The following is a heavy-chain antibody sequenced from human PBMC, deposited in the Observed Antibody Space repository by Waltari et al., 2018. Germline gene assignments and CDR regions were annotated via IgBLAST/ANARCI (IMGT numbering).Heavy chain of an antibody. D-gene: IGHD2-2*01. CDR1: GGSFSGYY. Sequence: QVQLQQWGAGLLKPSETLSLTCAVYGGSFSGYYWSWIRQPPGKGREWIGEINHSGSTNYNPSLKSRVTISVDTSKNQFSLKLSSVTAADTAVYYCARGSRYCSSTSCRRLVRDYYYMDVWGKGTTVTVSS. V-gene: IGHV4-34*01. J-gene: IGHJ6*03. CDR3: ARGSRYCSSTSCRRLVRDYYYMDV. CDR2: INHSGST.